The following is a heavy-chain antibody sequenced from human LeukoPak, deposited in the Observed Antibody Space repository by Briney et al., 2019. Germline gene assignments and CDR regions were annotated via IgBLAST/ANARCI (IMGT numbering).Heavy chain of an antibody. D-gene: IGHD2-15*01. V-gene: IGHV3-30*14. CDR1: GFTFSSYA. CDR3: ARGPYWASN. Sequence: QPGGSLRLSCAASGFTFSSYAMHWVRQAPGKGLEWVAVISYDGSNKYYADSVKGRFTISRDNSKNTVYLQMNSLRAEDMAVYYCARGPYWASNWGQGTLVRLL. CDR2: ISYDGSNK. J-gene: IGHJ4*02.